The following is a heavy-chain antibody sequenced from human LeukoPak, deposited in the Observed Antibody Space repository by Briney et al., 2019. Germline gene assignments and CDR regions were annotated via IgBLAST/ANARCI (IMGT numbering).Heavy chain of an antibody. D-gene: IGHD6-19*01. CDR2: VYSSGST. J-gene: IGHJ4*02. Sequence: RPSETLSLTCSVSGGSISTHYWNWIRQPAGKGLEWIGHVYSSGSTNYNPSLKSRVTISVDRSKNQFSLKLSSLTAADTAVYYCARDHSTAWTFDYWGQGTLVTVSS. CDR3: ARDHSTAWTFDY. V-gene: IGHV4-4*07. CDR1: GGSISTHY.